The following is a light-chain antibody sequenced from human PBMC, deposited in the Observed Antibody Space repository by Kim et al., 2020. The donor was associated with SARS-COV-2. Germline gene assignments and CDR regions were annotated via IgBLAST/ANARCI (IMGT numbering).Light chain of an antibody. V-gene: IGKV1-39*01. CDR2: AAI. Sequence: DIQVTQSPSSLSASVGDRVSITCRASQNIDNYLNWYQHKPGKAPSLLISAAISLQSGVPPRFSGSGFGTDFTLTISSLQPEDFATYYCQESYGTPSLSFGGGTKVDIK. CDR3: QESYGTPSLS. J-gene: IGKJ4*01. CDR1: QNIDNY.